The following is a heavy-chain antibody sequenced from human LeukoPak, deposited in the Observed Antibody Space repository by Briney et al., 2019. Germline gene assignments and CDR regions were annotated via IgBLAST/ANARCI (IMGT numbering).Heavy chain of an antibody. CDR2: ITGGHYPT. J-gene: IGHJ5*02. V-gene: IGHV3-23*01. Sequence: GGSLRLSCAASGFSFSSFAMTWVRQAPGKGLEWVSSITGGHYPTYNTDSVKGRFTISRDNSKNTLYLQMNSLRADDTAVYYRTKDPNGDYVGAFEPWGQGTLVTVSS. CDR3: TKDPNGDYVGAFEP. CDR1: GFSFSSFA. D-gene: IGHD4-17*01.